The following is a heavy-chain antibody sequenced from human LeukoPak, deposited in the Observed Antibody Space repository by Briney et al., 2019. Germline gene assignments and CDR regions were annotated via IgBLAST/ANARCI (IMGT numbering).Heavy chain of an antibody. CDR2: IKKDGSER. CDR3: ASDGGIFGVGNFDC. Sequence: GGSLRLSCAASGFTFSNYWMTWVRQAPGKGLEWVANIKKDGSERYYVDSVKGRFTISRDNAKNSLYLQMNSLRAEDTAVYYCASDGGIFGVGNFDCWGQGTLVTVSS. CDR1: GFTFSNYW. D-gene: IGHD3-3*01. V-gene: IGHV3-7*01. J-gene: IGHJ4*02.